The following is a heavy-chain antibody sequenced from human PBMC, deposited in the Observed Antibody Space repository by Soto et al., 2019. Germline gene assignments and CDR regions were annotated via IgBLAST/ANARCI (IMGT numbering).Heavy chain of an antibody. Sequence: QVQLVESGGGVVQPGRSLRLSCAASGFTFSSYAMHGVRQAPGKGLEWVAVISYDGSNKYYADSVKGRFTISRDNSKNTLYLQMNSLRDEDTAVYYCARDHKSMVRGVMLPLDYWGQGTLVTVSS. CDR3: ARDHKSMVRGVMLPLDY. CDR2: ISYDGSNK. V-gene: IGHV3-30-3*01. J-gene: IGHJ4*02. CDR1: GFTFSSYA. D-gene: IGHD3-10*01.